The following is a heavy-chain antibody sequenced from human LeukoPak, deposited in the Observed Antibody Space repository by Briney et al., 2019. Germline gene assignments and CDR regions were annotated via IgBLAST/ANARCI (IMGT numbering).Heavy chain of an antibody. D-gene: IGHD4-23*01. CDR2: ICHNGAT. CDR1: GASMINYC. V-gene: IGHV4-59*01. Sequence: SETLSLTCSVSGASMINYCWNWLWRPPGRGLEWIGYICHNGATNSYPSLKSRVTKSIDTSKNQFSLRLASVTASDTAVYFCARWSDSQRAFDNWGQGTQVTVSS. CDR3: ARWSDSQRAFDN. J-gene: IGHJ4*02.